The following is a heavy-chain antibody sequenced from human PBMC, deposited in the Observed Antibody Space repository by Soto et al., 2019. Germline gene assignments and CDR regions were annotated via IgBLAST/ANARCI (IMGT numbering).Heavy chain of an antibody. V-gene: IGHV1-69*01. Sequence: QVQLVQSGAEVKKPGSSVKVSCKASGDTFSSYAINWVRQAPGQGLEWMGGIIPMFGTANYAQKFKGRVTINAGESTSTVYMELSSLRSEGTVVYYCARVGPAHYYDSSGYYSPLDYWGQGTLVTVSS. CDR2: IIPMFGTA. CDR1: GDTFSSYA. J-gene: IGHJ4*02. D-gene: IGHD3-22*01. CDR3: ARVGPAHYYDSSGYYSPLDY.